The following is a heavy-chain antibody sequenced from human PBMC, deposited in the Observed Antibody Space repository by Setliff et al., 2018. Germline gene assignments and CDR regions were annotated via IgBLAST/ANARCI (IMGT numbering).Heavy chain of an antibody. CDR3: ARVLTGEYSFES. CDR2: ISHSANK. CDR1: GGSISDNNYY. Sequence: PSETLSLTCTVSGGSISDNNYYWGWIRQSPGKELEWIGGISHSANKYYNPSFRTGVTISVDMSKNQFFLNLDSVTAADTAVYYCARVLTGEYSFESWGQGTLVTVSS. J-gene: IGHJ4*02. D-gene: IGHD7-27*01. V-gene: IGHV4-39*01.